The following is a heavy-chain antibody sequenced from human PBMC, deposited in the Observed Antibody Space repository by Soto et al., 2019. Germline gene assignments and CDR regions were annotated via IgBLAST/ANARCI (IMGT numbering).Heavy chain of an antibody. V-gene: IGHV3-66*01. CDR1: GFTVSSNY. D-gene: IGHD3-3*01. CDR3: ARTIRADFWSGYSYYYYYYMDV. Sequence: EVQLVESGGGLVQPGGSLRLSCAASGFTVSSNYMSWVRQAPGKGLEWVSIIYSGGNTYYAGSVQGRFTISRDNSKNTLYLQMHSLRAEDTAVYYCARTIRADFWSGYSYYYYYYMDVWGKGTTDTVSS. CDR2: IYSGGNT. J-gene: IGHJ6*03.